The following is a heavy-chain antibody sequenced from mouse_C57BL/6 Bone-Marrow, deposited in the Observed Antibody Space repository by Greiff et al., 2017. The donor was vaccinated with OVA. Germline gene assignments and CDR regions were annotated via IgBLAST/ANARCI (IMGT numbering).Heavy chain of an antibody. D-gene: IGHD1-1*01. CDR1: GFTFSSYG. Sequence: EVKLKESGGDLVKPGGSLKLSCAASGFTFSSYGMSWVRQTPDKRLEWVATISSGGSYTYYPDSVKGRFTISRDNAKNTLYLQMSSLKSEDTAMYYCASLFHYYGSSYGYWGQGTTLTVSS. CDR3: ASLFHYYGSSYGY. J-gene: IGHJ2*01. V-gene: IGHV5-6*01. CDR2: ISSGGSYT.